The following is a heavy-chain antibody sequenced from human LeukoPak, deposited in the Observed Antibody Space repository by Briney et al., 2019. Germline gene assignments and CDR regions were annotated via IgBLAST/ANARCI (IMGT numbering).Heavy chain of an antibody. J-gene: IGHJ4*02. CDR1: GFIFSSYG. Sequence: GGSLRLSCAASGFIFSSYGMHWVRQAPGKGLEWVAVISYDGGNISYTDSVKGRFTISRDNSKNTLYLQMNSLRAEDTAVYYCAKRSPFWSGYYSYYFDYWGQGTLVTVSS. V-gene: IGHV3-30*18. CDR3: AKRSPFWSGYYSYYFDY. CDR2: ISYDGGNI. D-gene: IGHD3-3*01.